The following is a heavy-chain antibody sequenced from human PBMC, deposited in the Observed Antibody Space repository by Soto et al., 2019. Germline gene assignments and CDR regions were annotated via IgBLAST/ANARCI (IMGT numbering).Heavy chain of an antibody. D-gene: IGHD4-17*01. CDR1: GFDFSNYW. V-gene: IGHV3-74*03. CDR3: ARAQTTGDWFDA. J-gene: IGHJ5*02. CDR2: INGDGSDI. Sequence: GGSLRLSCGASGFDFSNYWMHWVRQAPGKGLVWVSRINGDGSDIKYADSVKGRFTISRDNAKNTVYLQMNSLRADDTAVYYWARAQTTGDWFDAWGQGALVTV.